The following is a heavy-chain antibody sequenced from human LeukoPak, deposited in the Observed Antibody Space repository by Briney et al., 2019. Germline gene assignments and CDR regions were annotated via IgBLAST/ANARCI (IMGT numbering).Heavy chain of an antibody. CDR2: ISAYNGNT. CDR1: GYTFTSYG. V-gene: IGHV1-18*01. Sequence: GASVKVSCKASGYTFTSYGISWVRQAPGQGLEWMGWISAYNGNTNYAQKLQGRVTMTTDTSTSTAYMELRSLRSDDTAVYYCARIYYYDSSGTTDDYWGQGTLVTVSS. CDR3: ARIYYYDSSGTTDDY. D-gene: IGHD3-22*01. J-gene: IGHJ4*02.